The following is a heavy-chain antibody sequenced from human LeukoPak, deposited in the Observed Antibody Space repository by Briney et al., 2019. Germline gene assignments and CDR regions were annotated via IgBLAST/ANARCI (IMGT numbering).Heavy chain of an antibody. D-gene: IGHD3-10*01. V-gene: IGHV4-61*02. CDR2: IYTSGST. CDR3: ARDLWFGELSPLFDY. CDR1: GGSISSSSYY. J-gene: IGHJ4*02. Sequence: SETLSLTCTVSGGSISSSSYYWSWIRQPAGKGLEWIGRIYTSGSTNYNPSLKSRVTMSVDTSKNQFSLKLSSVTAADTAVYYCARDLWFGELSPLFDYWGQGTLVTVSS.